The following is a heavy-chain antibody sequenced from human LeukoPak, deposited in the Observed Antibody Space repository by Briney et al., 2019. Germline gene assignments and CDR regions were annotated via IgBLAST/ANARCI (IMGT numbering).Heavy chain of an antibody. V-gene: IGHV1-18*01. CDR2: MNPNSGGT. Sequence: ASVKVSCKASGYTFTSYDINWVRQATGQGLEWMGWMNPNSGGTNYAQKLQGRVTMTTDTSTSTAYMELRSLRSDDTAVYYCARGVGSSSGWYDWFDSWGQGTLVTVSS. D-gene: IGHD6-19*01. CDR3: ARGVGSSSGWYDWFDS. CDR1: GYTFTSYD. J-gene: IGHJ5*01.